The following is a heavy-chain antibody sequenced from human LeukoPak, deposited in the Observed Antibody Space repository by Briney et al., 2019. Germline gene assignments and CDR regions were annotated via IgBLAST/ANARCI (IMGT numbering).Heavy chain of an antibody. CDR1: GCTFSSYG. D-gene: IGHD6-13*01. V-gene: IGHV3-30*02. CDR2: IRYDGSNK. CDR3: AKDKRGIAAAGTGYYFDY. Sequence: SGGSLRLSCAASGCTFSSYGRHWVRQAPGKGLEWVAFIRYDGSNKYYADSVKGRFTISRDNSKNTLYLQMNSLRAEDTAVYYCAKDKRGIAAAGTGYYFDYWGQGTLVTVSS. J-gene: IGHJ4*02.